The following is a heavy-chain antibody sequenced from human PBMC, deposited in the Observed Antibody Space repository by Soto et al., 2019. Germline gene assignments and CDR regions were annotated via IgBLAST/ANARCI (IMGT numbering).Heavy chain of an antibody. J-gene: IGHJ4*02. Sequence: SETLSLTSTVSGGSISSYDWSWIRQPPGKGLEWIGYIYYSGSTNYNPSLKSRVTISVDTSKNQFSLKLSSVTAADTAVYYCARTGHPSYYYDSSGYSFDYWGQGTLVTVSS. CDR1: GGSISSYD. D-gene: IGHD3-22*01. CDR3: ARTGHPSYYYDSSGYSFDY. CDR2: IYYSGST. V-gene: IGHV4-59*08.